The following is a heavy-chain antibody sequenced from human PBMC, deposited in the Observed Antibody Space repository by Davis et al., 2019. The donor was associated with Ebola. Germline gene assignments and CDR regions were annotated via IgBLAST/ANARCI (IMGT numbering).Heavy chain of an antibody. V-gene: IGHV3-64*04. CDR3: AKAPGWELYFDY. D-gene: IGHD1-26*01. CDR1: GFMFSSYA. J-gene: IGHJ4*02. CDR2: ITNNGGST. Sequence: PGGSLRLSCSVSGFMFSSYAMHWVRQAPGKGLQYVSGITNNGGSTYYADSVKGRFTISRDNSKNTLYLQMNSLRAEDTAVYYCAKAPGWELYFDYWGQGTLVTVSS.